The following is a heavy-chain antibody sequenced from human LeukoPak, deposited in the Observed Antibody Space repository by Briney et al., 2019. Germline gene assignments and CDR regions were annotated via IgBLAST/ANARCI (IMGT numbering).Heavy chain of an antibody. Sequence: GGSLRLSCAASGFTFSSYAMSWVRQAPGKGLEWVSTIIGSGDSTYYADSVKGRFTISRDNSKNTLYLQMNSLRAEDTAVYYCAKSLRITMVRGVIKGAPDAFDIWGQGTMVTVSS. CDR3: AKSLRITMVRGVIKGAPDAFDI. V-gene: IGHV3-23*01. CDR1: GFTFSSYA. J-gene: IGHJ3*02. CDR2: IIGSGDST. D-gene: IGHD3-10*01.